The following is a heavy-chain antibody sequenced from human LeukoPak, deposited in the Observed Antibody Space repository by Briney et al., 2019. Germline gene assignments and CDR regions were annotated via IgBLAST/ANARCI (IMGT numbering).Heavy chain of an antibody. Sequence: GESLKISCKGSGHSFTSYWIGWVRQMPGKGLEWMGIIYPGDSDTRYSPSFQGQVTISADKSISTAYLQWSSLKASDTAMYYCARRRAYCGGDCYSGSYWYFDLWGRGTLVTVSS. CDR3: ARRRAYCGGDCYSGSYWYFDL. V-gene: IGHV5-51*01. D-gene: IGHD2-21*02. J-gene: IGHJ2*01. CDR1: GHSFTSYW. CDR2: IYPGDSDT.